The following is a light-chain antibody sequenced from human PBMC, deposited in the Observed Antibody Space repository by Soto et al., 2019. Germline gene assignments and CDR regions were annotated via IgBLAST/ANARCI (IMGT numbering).Light chain of an antibody. Sequence: QSVLTQPPSVSAAPGQKVTISCSGSSSNIGNNSVSWYQQLPGTAPKLLIYDNNKRPSGIPDRFSGSKSGTSATLGITGLRAGDEADYYCGTWDSSLSADVVFGGGTKVTVL. J-gene: IGLJ2*01. CDR2: DNN. CDR3: GTWDSSLSADVV. CDR1: SSNIGNNS. V-gene: IGLV1-51*01.